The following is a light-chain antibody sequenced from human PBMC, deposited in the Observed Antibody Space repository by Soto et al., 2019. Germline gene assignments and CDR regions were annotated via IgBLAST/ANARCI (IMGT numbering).Light chain of an antibody. Sequence: EIVMTQSPVTLSVSPGERATLSCRASQSVSSDLAWYHQKPGQAPRLLIYDASTRATSIPARFSGSGSGTEFILTISSLQSEDFGVYYCQQYNNWPPITFGQGTRLEIK. CDR2: DAS. CDR1: QSVSSD. J-gene: IGKJ5*01. CDR3: QQYNNWPPIT. V-gene: IGKV3D-15*01.